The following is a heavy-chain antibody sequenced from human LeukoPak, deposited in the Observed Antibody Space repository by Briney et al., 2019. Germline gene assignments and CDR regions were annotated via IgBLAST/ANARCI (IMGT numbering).Heavy chain of an antibody. J-gene: IGHJ6*03. CDR1: GFTFSTYA. V-gene: IGHV3-48*03. CDR2: ISSSGSTI. D-gene: IGHD3-10*02. Sequence: GGTLRLSCAASGFTFSTYAMNWVRQAPGKGLEWDSCISSSGSTIYYADSVKGRFTISRDNAKNSLYLQMNSLRAEDTAVYYCAELGITMIGGVWGKGTTVTISS. CDR3: AELGITMIGGV.